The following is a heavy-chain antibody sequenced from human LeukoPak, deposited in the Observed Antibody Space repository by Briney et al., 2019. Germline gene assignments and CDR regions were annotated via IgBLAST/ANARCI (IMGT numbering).Heavy chain of an antibody. J-gene: IGHJ6*02. CDR2: ISYDGSNK. D-gene: IGHD6-19*01. Sequence: GGSLRLSCAASGFTFSSYAMHWVRQAPGKGLEWVAVISYDGSNKYYADSVKGRFTISRDNSKNTLYLQMNSLRAEDTAVYYCARIYSSGWYWYYYGMDVWGQGTTVTVSS. CDR3: ARIYSSGWYWYYYGMDV. CDR1: GFTFSSYA. V-gene: IGHV3-30*04.